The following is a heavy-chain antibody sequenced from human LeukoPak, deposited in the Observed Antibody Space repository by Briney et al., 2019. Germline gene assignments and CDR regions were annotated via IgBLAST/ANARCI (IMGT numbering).Heavy chain of an antibody. CDR1: GFTFSSYS. Sequence: GGSLRLSCAASGFTFSSYSMNWVRQAPGKGLEWVSYISSSSTIYYADSVKGRFTTSRDNAKNSLYLQMNSLRDEDTAVYYCARVGVLRFLERPYGMDVWGQGTTVTVSS. J-gene: IGHJ6*02. V-gene: IGHV3-48*02. CDR2: ISSSSTI. CDR3: ARVGVLRFLERPYGMDV. D-gene: IGHD3-3*01.